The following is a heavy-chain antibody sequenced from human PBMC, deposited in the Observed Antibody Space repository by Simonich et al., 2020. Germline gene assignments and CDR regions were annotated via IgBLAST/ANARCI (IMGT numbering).Heavy chain of an antibody. V-gene: IGHV1-69*09. CDR3: ARAGLADRRIVYYYYMDV. Sequence: QVQLVQSGAEVKKPGSSVKVSCKASGGTFSSYAISWVRQAPGQGLEWMGRINPILDIENYAQKVQGRVTITADKSTSTAYMELSSLRSEDTAVYYCARAGLADRRIVYYYYMDVWGKGTTVTVSS. J-gene: IGHJ6*03. CDR2: INPILDIE. CDR1: GGTFSSYA. D-gene: IGHD2-15*01.